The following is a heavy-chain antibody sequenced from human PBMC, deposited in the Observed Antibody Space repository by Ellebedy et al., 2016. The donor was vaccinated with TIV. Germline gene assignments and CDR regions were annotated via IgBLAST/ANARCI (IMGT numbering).Heavy chain of an antibody. Sequence: ASVKVSXXVSGYTLTELSMHWVRQAPGKGLEWMGGFDPEDGETIYAQKFQGRVTMTEDTSTDTAYMELSSLRSEDTAVYYCATGDGGFWSGYTQRTYWFDPWGQGTLVTVSS. CDR1: GYTLTELS. CDR2: FDPEDGET. D-gene: IGHD3-3*01. CDR3: ATGDGGFWSGYTQRTYWFDP. J-gene: IGHJ5*02. V-gene: IGHV1-24*01.